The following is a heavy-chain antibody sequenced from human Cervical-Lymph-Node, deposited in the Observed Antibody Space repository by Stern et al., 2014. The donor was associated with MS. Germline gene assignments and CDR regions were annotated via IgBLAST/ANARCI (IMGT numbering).Heavy chain of an antibody. CDR3: ARVPLRLGELSLDWFDP. V-gene: IGHV1-18*01. D-gene: IGHD3-16*02. Sequence: QVQLVQSGAEVKKPGASVKVSCKASGYTFTSYGISWVRQAPGQGLEWMGWISAYNGNTNYAQKLQGRVTMTTDTSTSTAYMELRSLRSDDTAVYYCARVPLRLGELSLDWFDPWGQGTLVTVSS. CDR2: ISAYNGNT. J-gene: IGHJ5*02. CDR1: GYTFTSYG.